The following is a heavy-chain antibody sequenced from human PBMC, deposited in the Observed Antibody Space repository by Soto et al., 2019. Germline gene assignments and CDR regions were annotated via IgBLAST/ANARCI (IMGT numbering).Heavy chain of an antibody. CDR2: IVVGSGNT. CDR1: GFTFTSSA. Sequence: ASVKVSCKASGFTFTSSAVQWVRQARGQRLEWIGWIVVGSGNTNYAQKFQERVTITRDMSTSTAYMELSSLRSEDTAVYYCAAALFYDSSPPPIDYWGQGTLVTVSS. J-gene: IGHJ4*02. V-gene: IGHV1-58*01. CDR3: AAALFYDSSPPPIDY. D-gene: IGHD3-22*01.